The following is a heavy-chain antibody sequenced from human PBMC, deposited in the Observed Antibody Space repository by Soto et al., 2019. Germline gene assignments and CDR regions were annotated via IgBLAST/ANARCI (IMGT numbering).Heavy chain of an antibody. Sequence: LSLTCAVYGGSFSGYYWSWIRQPPGKGLEWIGEINHSGSTNYNPSLKSRVTISVDTSKNQFSLKLSSVTAADTAVYYCARGRLWFDYYYYGMDVWGQGTTVTVSS. J-gene: IGHJ6*02. D-gene: IGHD3-10*01. CDR1: GGSFSGYY. V-gene: IGHV4-34*01. CDR2: INHSGST. CDR3: ARGRLWFDYYYYGMDV.